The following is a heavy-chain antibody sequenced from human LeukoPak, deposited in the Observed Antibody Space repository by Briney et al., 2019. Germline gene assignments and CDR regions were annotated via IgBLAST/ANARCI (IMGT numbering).Heavy chain of an antibody. CDR1: GFTFNTYA. J-gene: IGHJ4*02. D-gene: IGHD3-22*01. CDR3: ARDQDYYDSSGYSDY. V-gene: IGHV3-23*01. Sequence: GGSLRLSCAPSGFTFNTYAMSWVRQAPGKGLEWVSAISNTGGSTYYADSVKGRFTISRDNAKNSLYLQMNSLRAEDTAVYYCARDQDYYDSSGYSDYWGQGTLVTVSS. CDR2: ISNTGGST.